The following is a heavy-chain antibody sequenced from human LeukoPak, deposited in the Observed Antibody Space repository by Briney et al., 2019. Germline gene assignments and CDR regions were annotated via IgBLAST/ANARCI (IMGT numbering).Heavy chain of an antibody. Sequence: SETLSLTCAVYGGSFSGYYWSWIRQPPGKGLEWIGEINHSGSTNYNPSLKSRVTISVDTSKNQFSLKLSSVTAADTAVYYCARSQTGYDILTGYYIKDWGQGTLVTVSS. CDR3: ARSQTGYDILTGYYIKD. V-gene: IGHV4-34*01. CDR2: INHSGST. CDR1: GGSFSGYY. J-gene: IGHJ4*02. D-gene: IGHD3-9*01.